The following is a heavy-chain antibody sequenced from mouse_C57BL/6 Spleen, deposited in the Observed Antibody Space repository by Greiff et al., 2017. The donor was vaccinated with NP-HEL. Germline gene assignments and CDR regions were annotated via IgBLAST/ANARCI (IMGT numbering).Heavy chain of an antibody. CDR3: ARRNFKDYAMDY. CDR2: IHPNSGST. Sequence: QVQLQQPGAELVKPGASVKLSCKASGYTFTSYWMHWVKQRPGQGLEWIGMIHPNSGSTNYNEKFKSKATLTVDKSSSTAYMQLSSLTSEDSAVYYCARRNFKDYAMDYWGQRTSVTVSS. J-gene: IGHJ4*01. V-gene: IGHV1-64*01. CDR1: GYTFTSYW.